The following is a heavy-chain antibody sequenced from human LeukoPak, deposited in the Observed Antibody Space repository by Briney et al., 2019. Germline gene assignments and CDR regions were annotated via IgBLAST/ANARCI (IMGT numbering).Heavy chain of an antibody. CDR2: ISYDGSNK. CDR3: ARANYYGSGTAVFDY. D-gene: IGHD3-10*01. Sequence: PGGSLRLSCAASGFTFSSYSMNWVRQAPGKGLEWVAVISYDGSNKYYADSVKGRFTISRDNSKNTLYLQMNSLRAEDTAVYYCARANYYGSGTAVFDYWGQGTLVTVSS. V-gene: IGHV3-30*03. CDR1: GFTFSSYS. J-gene: IGHJ4*02.